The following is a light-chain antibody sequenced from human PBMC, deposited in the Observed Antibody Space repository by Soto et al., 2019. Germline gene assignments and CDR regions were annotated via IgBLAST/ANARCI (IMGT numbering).Light chain of an antibody. CDR3: QQYYSTISLT. CDR2: WAS. V-gene: IGKV4-1*01. Sequence: DIVMTHYPDSLAVSLGDSATINCKSSQNVLYSSNNKNYLAGYQQKPGQTPKLIIYWASTLESGVPDRCSGSGSGTDFTLTISSLQAEDVAVYYCQQYYSTISLTFGGGTKGDIK. J-gene: IGKJ4*01. CDR1: QNVLYSSNNKNY.